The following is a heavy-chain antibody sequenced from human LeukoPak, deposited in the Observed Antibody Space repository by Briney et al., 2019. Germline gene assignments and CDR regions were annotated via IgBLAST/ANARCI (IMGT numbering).Heavy chain of an antibody. J-gene: IGHJ3*02. Sequence: PGGSLRLSCVASRFSFSSHWMTWVRQAPGKGLEWVANIKEDGREKYYADSVKGRFTISRDNAKNSLYLQMNSLRAEDTAVHYCARGDRSGAFDIWGQGTMVTVSS. CDR2: IKEDGREK. D-gene: IGHD3-22*01. CDR1: RFSFSSHW. V-gene: IGHV3-7*01. CDR3: ARGDRSGAFDI.